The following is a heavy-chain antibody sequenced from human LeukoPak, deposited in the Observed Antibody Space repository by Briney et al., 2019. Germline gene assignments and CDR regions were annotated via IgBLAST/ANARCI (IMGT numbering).Heavy chain of an antibody. CDR2: IKSKTDGGTT. V-gene: IGHV3-15*01. CDR1: GFTFSNAW. D-gene: IGHD5-24*01. J-gene: IGHJ4*02. Sequence: GGSLRLSCAASGFTFSNAWMSWFRQAPGKGLEWVGRIKSKTDGGTTDYAAPVKGRFTISRDDSKNTLYLQMNSLKTEDTAVYYCTTEVEMATITLVDYWGQGTLVTVSS. CDR3: TTEVEMATITLVDY.